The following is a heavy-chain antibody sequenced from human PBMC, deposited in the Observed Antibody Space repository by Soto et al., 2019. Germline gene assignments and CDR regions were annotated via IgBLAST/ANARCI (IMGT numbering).Heavy chain of an antibody. V-gene: IGHV3-7*01. Sequence: GGSLRLSCAASGFTFSSYWMSGVRQAPGKGLEWVANIKQDGSEKYYVDSVKGRFTISRDNAKNSLYLQMNSLRAEDTAVYYCARDEANDYYYYMDVWGKGTTVTVSS. J-gene: IGHJ6*03. CDR3: ARDEANDYYYYMDV. CDR2: IKQDGSEK. CDR1: GFTFSSYW.